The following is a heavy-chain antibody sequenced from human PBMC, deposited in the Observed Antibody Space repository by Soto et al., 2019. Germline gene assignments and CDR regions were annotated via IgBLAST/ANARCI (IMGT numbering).Heavy chain of an antibody. CDR1: GYTFTSSA. V-gene: IGHV1-3*04. CDR3: ARDRGTGWYLFDY. Sequence: ASVKVSCKASGYTFTSSAMHWVRQAPGQRLEWMGRINTGNGNTKYSQKFQDRVTITRDTSASTAYMEVSSLRSEDTALYYCARDRGTGWYLFDYWGQGALVTVSS. D-gene: IGHD6-19*01. CDR2: INTGNGNT. J-gene: IGHJ4*02.